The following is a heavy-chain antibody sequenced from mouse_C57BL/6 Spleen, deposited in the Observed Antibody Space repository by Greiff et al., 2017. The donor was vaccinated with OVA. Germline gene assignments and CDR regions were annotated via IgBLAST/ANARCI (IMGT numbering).Heavy chain of an antibody. CDR1: GYTFTSYW. CDR3: AIYGNYLTWFAY. Sequence: VQLQQPGAELVKPGASVKLSCKASGYTFTSYWMQWVKQRPGQGLEWIGEIDPSDSYTNYNQKFKGKATLTVDTSSSTAYMQLSSLTSEDSAVYYCAIYGNYLTWFAYWGQGTLVTVSA. CDR2: IDPSDSYT. V-gene: IGHV1-50*01. D-gene: IGHD2-1*01. J-gene: IGHJ3*01.